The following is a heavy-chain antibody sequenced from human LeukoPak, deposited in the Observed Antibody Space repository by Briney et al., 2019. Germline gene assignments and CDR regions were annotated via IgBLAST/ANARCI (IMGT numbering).Heavy chain of an antibody. CDR3: ARGRDTAVVWYFDL. J-gene: IGHJ2*01. CDR2: IYYSGST. D-gene: IGHD6-19*01. CDR1: GGSISSGTYY. V-gene: IGHV4-39*07. Sequence: SETLSLTCTVSGGSISSGTYYWGWIRQPPGKGLEWIGSIYYSGSTYYNPSLKSRVTISVDTSKNQFSLKLSSVTAADTAVYYCARGRDTAVVWYFDLWGRGTLVTVSS.